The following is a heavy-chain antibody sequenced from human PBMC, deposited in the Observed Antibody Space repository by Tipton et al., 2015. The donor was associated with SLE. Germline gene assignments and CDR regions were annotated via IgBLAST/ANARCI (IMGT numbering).Heavy chain of an antibody. Sequence: SLRLSCAASGFTFSSYGMHWVRQTPGKGLEWMAFLHYDGSYKYYADSVKGRFTISRDNSNNTLYLQMNSLRAEDTALYYCAKDRPYLGSYYGAFDIWGQGTMVTVSS. J-gene: IGHJ3*02. D-gene: IGHD3-10*01. CDR2: LHYDGSYK. CDR3: AKDRPYLGSYYGAFDI. CDR1: GFTFSSYG. V-gene: IGHV3-30*02.